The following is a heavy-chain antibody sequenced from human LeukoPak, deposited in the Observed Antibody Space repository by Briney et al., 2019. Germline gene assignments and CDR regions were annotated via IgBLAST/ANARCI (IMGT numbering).Heavy chain of an antibody. CDR2: ISSSGSRI. Sequence: GGSLRLSCAASGFTFSSYEMNWVRQAPGKGLEWVSYISSSGSRIYYADSVKGRFTISRDNAKNSLFLQMNSLRAEDTALYYCARDSLRYCSGGSCSHGLDIWGQGTMVTVSS. CDR3: ARDSLRYCSGGSCSHGLDI. J-gene: IGHJ3*02. CDR1: GFTFSSYE. D-gene: IGHD2-15*01. V-gene: IGHV3-48*03.